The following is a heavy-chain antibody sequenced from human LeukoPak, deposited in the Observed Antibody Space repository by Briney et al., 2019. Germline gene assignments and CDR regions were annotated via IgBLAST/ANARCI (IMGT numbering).Heavy chain of an antibody. V-gene: IGHV1-69*01. D-gene: IGHD3-10*01. CDR3: ASGEGGAAFDI. CDR2: IIPIFGTA. J-gene: IGHJ3*02. Sequence: SVKVSCKASGGTFSSYAISWVRQAPGQGLEWMGGIIPIFGTANYAQKFQGRVTTTADESTSTAYMELSSLRSEDTAVYYCASGEGGAAFDIWGQGTMVTVSS. CDR1: GGTFSSYA.